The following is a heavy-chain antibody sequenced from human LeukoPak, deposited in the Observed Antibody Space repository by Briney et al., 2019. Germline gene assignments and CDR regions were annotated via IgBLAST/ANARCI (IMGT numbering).Heavy chain of an antibody. CDR2: VHLDGRT. Sequence: RTSETLSLTCDVFGGSVTSTNWWTWVRQPPGKGLEWIGEVHLDGRTNYNPSLKSRLIMSVDLPENHISLKLTSVTAADTAVYYCAREDYGDYVGSGVYVYWGQGTLVTVSS. D-gene: IGHD4-17*01. J-gene: IGHJ4*02. CDR3: AREDYGDYVGSGVYVY. V-gene: IGHV4-4*02. CDR1: GGSVTSTNW.